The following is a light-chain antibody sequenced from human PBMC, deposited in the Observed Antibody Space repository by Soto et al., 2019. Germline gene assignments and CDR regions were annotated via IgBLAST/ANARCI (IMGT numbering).Light chain of an antibody. CDR3: QQYNSYSGT. J-gene: IGKJ1*01. CDR1: QSISSW. Sequence: DIQMTQSPSTLSASVGDRVTITCRASQSISSWLAWYQQKPGKAPKLLIYKASSLESGVPSRFSGSGSGTEFTLTISGLQPDDFATDYCQQYNSYSGTFGQGTKVEIK. V-gene: IGKV1-5*03. CDR2: KAS.